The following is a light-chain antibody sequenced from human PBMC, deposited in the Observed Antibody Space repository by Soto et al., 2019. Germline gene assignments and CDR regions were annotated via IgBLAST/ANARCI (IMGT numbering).Light chain of an antibody. J-gene: IGLJ1*01. V-gene: IGLV2-11*01. CDR2: DVS. CDR1: SSDVGGYNY. CDR3: CSYAGSYIYV. Sequence: QSVLTQPRSVSGSPGQSVTISCTGTSSDVGGYNYVSWYQQYPGKVPKLMLYDVSKRPSGVPDRFSGSKSGNAASLTISGLRADDEADYYCCSYAGSYIYVFGSGTKLTVL.